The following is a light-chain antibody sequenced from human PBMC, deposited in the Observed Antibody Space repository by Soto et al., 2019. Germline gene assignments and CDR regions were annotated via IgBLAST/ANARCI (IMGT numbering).Light chain of an antibody. CDR3: QQSYRTLQT. J-gene: IGKJ1*01. CDR2: ATS. Sequence: DIRMTQSPSSLSASVGDRITITCRASESISRYLNWYQQKPGKAPKVLIYATSNLQSGVPSRFSGSGSGTDFTLTISSLQPEDFATYFCQQSYRTLQTFGQGTKVEFK. V-gene: IGKV1-39*01. CDR1: ESISRY.